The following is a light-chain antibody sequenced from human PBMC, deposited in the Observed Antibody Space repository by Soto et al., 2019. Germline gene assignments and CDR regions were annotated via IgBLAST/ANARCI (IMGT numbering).Light chain of an antibody. CDR1: QRVSNN. J-gene: IGKJ5*01. Sequence: EIVMTQSPATLSVSPGERSTLSCRARQRVSNNLAWYQQKPGQTPRLLMYGASTRATGSPAWFSGSRSGTEFTLTISGLQSEDFAVYYCQLYYKWPGGTFGQGTRLETK. CDR2: GAS. CDR3: QLYYKWPGGT. V-gene: IGKV3-15*01.